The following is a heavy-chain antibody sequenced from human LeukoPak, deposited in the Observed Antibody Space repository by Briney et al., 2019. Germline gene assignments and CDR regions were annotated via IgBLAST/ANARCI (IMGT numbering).Heavy chain of an antibody. CDR2: ISGSTGST. J-gene: IGHJ5*02. Sequence: GASVKVSCKASGYTFSTYGITWAREAPGQGPEWLGWISGSTGSTHYAQAVQGRVTMTTDTSTATAYMELRSLRSDDTAVYYCARVGRDCSDINCYWADWFDPWGQGTLVTVSS. D-gene: IGHD2-2*01. CDR1: GYTFSTYG. CDR3: ARVGRDCSDINCYWADWFDP. V-gene: IGHV1-18*01.